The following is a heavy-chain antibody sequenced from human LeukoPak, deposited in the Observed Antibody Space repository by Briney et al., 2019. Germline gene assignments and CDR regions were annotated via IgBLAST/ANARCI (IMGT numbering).Heavy chain of an antibody. Sequence: GGSLRLSCAASGFTFRTYAMSCVRQAPGKGLEWVSAIVGSGASTYYADSVKGRFTISRDNSMNTLHLQMNSLRAEDTAIYHCAKVRVVGDYNWFFDLWGRGTLVTVSS. V-gene: IGHV3-23*01. D-gene: IGHD4-17*01. J-gene: IGHJ2*01. CDR2: IVGSGAST. CDR3: AKVRVVGDYNWFFDL. CDR1: GFTFRTYA.